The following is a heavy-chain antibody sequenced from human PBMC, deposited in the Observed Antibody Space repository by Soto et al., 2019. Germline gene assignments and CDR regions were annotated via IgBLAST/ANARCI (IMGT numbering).Heavy chain of an antibody. Sequence: SETLSLTCTVSGGSISGYYWSWIRQPPGKGLEWIGYMYNTGSTVYNPSFKSRVTISVDTSKNQFSLKLSSVTAADTAVYYCARAEALRYFDWLYIDAFDIWGQGLMFTV. D-gene: IGHD3-9*01. CDR1: GGSISGYY. CDR2: MYNTGST. V-gene: IGHV4-59*01. CDR3: ARAEALRYFDWLYIDAFDI. J-gene: IGHJ3*02.